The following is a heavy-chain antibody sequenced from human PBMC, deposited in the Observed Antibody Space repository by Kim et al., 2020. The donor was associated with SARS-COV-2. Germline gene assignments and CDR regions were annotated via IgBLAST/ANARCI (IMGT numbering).Heavy chain of an antibody. CDR2: ISDSGGGT. Sequence: GGSLRLSCAASGFTFRSYAMSWVRQAPGKGLEWVSTISDSGGGTFYADSVKGRFTISRDNSKNTLYLQMDSLRAEDTAVYYCAKDIGWKSKYGMDVWGQGTTVTVSS. CDR1: GFTFRSYA. V-gene: IGHV3-23*01. D-gene: IGHD6-19*01. CDR3: AKDIGWKSKYGMDV. J-gene: IGHJ6*02.